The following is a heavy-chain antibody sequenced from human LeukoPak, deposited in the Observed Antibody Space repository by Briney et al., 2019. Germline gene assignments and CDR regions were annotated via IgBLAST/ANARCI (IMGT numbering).Heavy chain of an antibody. J-gene: IGHJ4*02. D-gene: IGHD5-18*01. Sequence: PSETLSLTCTVSGGSISSYFWSWIRQPPGKGLEWIGYIYYSGSINYNPSLKSRVTISVDTSKDQFSLKLSSVTAADTAVYYCASGYSYGPLDYWGQGTLVTVSS. CDR2: IYYSGSI. CDR3: ASGYSYGPLDY. CDR1: GGSISSYF. V-gene: IGHV4-59*01.